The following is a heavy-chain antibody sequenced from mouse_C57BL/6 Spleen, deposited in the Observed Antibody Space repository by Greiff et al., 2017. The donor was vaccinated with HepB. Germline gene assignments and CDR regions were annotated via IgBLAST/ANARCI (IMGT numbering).Heavy chain of an antibody. J-gene: IGHJ3*01. D-gene: IGHD2-4*01. Sequence: VQLQQSGAELARPGASVKLSCKASGYTFTSYGISWVKQRTGQGLEWIGEIYPRSGNTYYNEKFKGKATLTADKSSSTAYMELRSLTSEDAAVYFCARDDYDVGVAYWGQGTLVTVSA. CDR2: IYPRSGNT. V-gene: IGHV1-81*01. CDR1: GYTFTSYG. CDR3: ARDDYDVGVAY.